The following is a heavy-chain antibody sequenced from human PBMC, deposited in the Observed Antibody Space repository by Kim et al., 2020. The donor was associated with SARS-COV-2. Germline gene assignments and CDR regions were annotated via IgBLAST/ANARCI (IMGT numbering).Heavy chain of an antibody. CDR2: IIPIFGTA. V-gene: IGHV1-69*13. CDR1: GGTFSSYA. D-gene: IGHD3-10*01. J-gene: IGHJ3*02. CDR3: ARDQGAMVRGEVPAFGI. Sequence: SVKVSCKASGGTFSSYAISWVRQAPGQGLEWMGGIIPIFGTANYAQKFQGRVTITADESTSTAYMELSSLRSEDTAVYYCARDQGAMVRGEVPAFGIWGQGTMVTVSS.